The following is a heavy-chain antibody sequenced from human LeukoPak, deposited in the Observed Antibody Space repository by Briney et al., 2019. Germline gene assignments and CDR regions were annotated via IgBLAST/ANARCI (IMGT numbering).Heavy chain of an antibody. J-gene: IGHJ5*02. V-gene: IGHV3-30*18. CDR2: ISYGGSNK. CDR3: AKELDYVDYNWFDP. Sequence: GRSLRLSCAASGFTFSSYGMHWVRQAPGKGLEWVAVISYGGSNKYYADSVKGRFTISRDNSKNTLYLQMNSLRAEDTAVYYCAKELDYVDYNWFDPWGQGTLVTVSS. D-gene: IGHD4-17*01. CDR1: GFTFSSYG.